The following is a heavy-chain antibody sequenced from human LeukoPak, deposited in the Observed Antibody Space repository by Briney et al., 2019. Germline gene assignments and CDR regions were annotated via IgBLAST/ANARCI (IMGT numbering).Heavy chain of an antibody. J-gene: IGHJ6*03. CDR1: GFTFSSYA. Sequence: GGSLRLSCAASGFTFSSYAMSWVRQAPGKGLEWVSYISSSGSTIYYADSVKGRFTISRDNAKNSLYLQMNSLRAEDTAVYYCARVGRSTGTAPPYYMDVWGKGTTVTVSS. D-gene: IGHD1/OR15-1a*01. CDR2: ISSSGSTI. CDR3: ARVGRSTGTAPPYYMDV. V-gene: IGHV3-48*04.